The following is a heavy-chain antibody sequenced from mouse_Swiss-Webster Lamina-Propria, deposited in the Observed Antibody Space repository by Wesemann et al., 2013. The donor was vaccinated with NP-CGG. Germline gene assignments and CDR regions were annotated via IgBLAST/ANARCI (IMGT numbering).Heavy chain of an antibody. J-gene: IGHJ3*01. D-gene: IGHD4-1*01. Sequence: QVQLQQSGAELVKPGASVKLSCKASGYTFTSYYMYWVKQRPGQGLEWIGEINPSNGGTNFNEKFKSKATLTVDKSSSTAYMQLSSLTSEDSAVYYCTREITGTFAYWGQGTLVTVSA. CDR3: TREITGTFAY. CDR2: INPSNGGT. CDR1: GYTFTSYY. V-gene: IGHV1S81*02.